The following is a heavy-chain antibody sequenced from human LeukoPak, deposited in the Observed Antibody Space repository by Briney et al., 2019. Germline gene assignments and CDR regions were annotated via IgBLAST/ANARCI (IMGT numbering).Heavy chain of an antibody. CDR3: AKWGDYDVLTGYYVSDY. J-gene: IGHJ4*02. V-gene: IGHV3-23*01. CDR2: ITGSGGNT. Sequence: PGGSLRLSCAASEFTFSNYAMSWVRQAPGKGLEWVSAITGSGGNTYYDDSVKGRFTISRDNSKNTVFLQMNSLRAEDTAVYYCAKWGDYDVLTGYYVSDYWGQGTLVTVSS. D-gene: IGHD3-9*01. CDR1: EFTFSNYA.